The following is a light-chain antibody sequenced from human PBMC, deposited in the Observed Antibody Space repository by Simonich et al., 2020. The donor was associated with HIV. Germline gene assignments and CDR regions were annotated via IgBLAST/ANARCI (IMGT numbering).Light chain of an antibody. J-gene: IGKJ1*01. CDR3: HQYNNWPPWT. CDR2: GAS. V-gene: IGKV3-15*01. CDR1: QSVSSN. Sequence: EIVMTQSPATLSVSPGERATLSCRASQSVSSNFAWYQQKPGQAPRLLIYGASTRAPGIPARFSGSGSGTEFTLTISSMQSEDFAVYYCHQYNNWPPWTFGQGTKVEIK.